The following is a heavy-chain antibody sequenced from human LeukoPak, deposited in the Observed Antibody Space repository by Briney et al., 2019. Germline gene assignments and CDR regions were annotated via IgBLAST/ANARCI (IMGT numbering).Heavy chain of an antibody. CDR3: AREGRDGYIYFDY. D-gene: IGHD5-12*01. J-gene: IGHJ4*02. V-gene: IGHV4-59*01. Sequence: SETLSLTCTVSGGSISSYYWSWIRQPPGKGLEWIGYIYYSGSTNYNPSLKSRVTISVDTSKNQFSLKLSSVTAADTAVYYCAREGRDGYIYFDYWGQGTLVTVSS. CDR1: GGSISSYY. CDR2: IYYSGST.